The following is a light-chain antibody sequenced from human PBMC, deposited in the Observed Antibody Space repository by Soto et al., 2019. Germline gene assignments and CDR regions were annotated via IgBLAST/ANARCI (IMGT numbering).Light chain of an antibody. CDR2: EVD. CDR3: TSFADPYNWV. V-gene: IGLV2-8*01. CDR1: SSDVGGYNR. Sequence: QSVLTQPPSASGSPGQSVTISCTGTSSDVGGYNRVSWYLHHPGKAPKLILYEVDKRPSGVPDRFSGSKSGNTASLTVSGLQAQDEAAYYCTSFADPYNWVLGDGTKVTVL. J-gene: IGLJ1*01.